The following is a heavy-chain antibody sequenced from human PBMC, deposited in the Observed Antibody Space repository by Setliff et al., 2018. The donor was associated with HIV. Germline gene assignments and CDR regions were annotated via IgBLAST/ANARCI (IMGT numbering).Heavy chain of an antibody. D-gene: IGHD3-22*01. J-gene: IGHJ4*02. CDR1: GFSLTTIRVA. V-gene: IGHV2-5*02. CDR2: IYWDDDK. Sequence: ASGPTLVNPTETLTLTCTFSGFSLTTIRVAVGWIRQPPGKAPEWLGFIYWDDDKRYSPSLKTRITITKDTSKNQVVLTMARMDPVDTATYYCAHRRVGNYDSSGNYHSYFDYWGQGILVTVSS. CDR3: AHRRVGNYDSSGNYHSYFDY.